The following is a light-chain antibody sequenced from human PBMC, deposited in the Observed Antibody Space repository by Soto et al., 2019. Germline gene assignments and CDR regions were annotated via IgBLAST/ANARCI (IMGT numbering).Light chain of an antibody. CDR1: QSGSSTY. J-gene: IGKJ4*01. CDR2: GAS. Sequence: EIVLTQSPGTLSLSPGERATLSCRASQSGSSTYLAWYQQKLCQAPRLLIYGASSSATGIPDRFNGSGSGTVFTLTISRLEPEDFAVYYCQHYGSLVLTFGGGTKLEIK. CDR3: QHYGSLVLT. V-gene: IGKV3-20*01.